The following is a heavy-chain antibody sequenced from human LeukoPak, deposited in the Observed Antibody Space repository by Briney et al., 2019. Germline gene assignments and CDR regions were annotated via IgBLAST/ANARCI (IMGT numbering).Heavy chain of an antibody. CDR3: ARDSAAAGGLSFDY. D-gene: IGHD6-13*01. J-gene: IGHJ4*02. Sequence: ASVKVSCKASGYTFTGYYIHWVRQAPGQGLEWMGWINLNSGGTKYAQKFQGRVTMTRDTSITTAYMELSRLRSDDTAVYYCARDSAAAGGLSFDYWGQGTLATVSS. V-gene: IGHV1-2*02. CDR2: INLNSGGT. CDR1: GYTFTGYY.